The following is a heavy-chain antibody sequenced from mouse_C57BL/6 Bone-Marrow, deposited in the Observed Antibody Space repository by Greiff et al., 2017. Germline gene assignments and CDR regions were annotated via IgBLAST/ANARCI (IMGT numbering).Heavy chain of an antibody. CDR1: GFTFSSYA. V-gene: IGHV5-4*03. J-gene: IGHJ4*01. CDR2: ISDGGSYT. Sequence: EVKLMESGGGLVKPGGSLKLSCAASGFTFSSYAMSWVRQTPEKRLEWVATISDGGSYTYYPDNVKGRFTISRDNAKNNLYLQMSHLKSEDTAMYYCARGGYGYDPYAMDYWGQGTSVTVSS. CDR3: ARGGYGYDPYAMDY. D-gene: IGHD2-2*01.